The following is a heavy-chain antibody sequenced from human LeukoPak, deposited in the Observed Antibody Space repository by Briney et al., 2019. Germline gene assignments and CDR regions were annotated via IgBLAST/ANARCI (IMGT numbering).Heavy chain of an antibody. J-gene: IGHJ4*02. V-gene: IGHV3-30-3*01. CDR2: ISYDGSKI. CDR3: AKAADYYGSGNYRD. CDR1: GFTFSSYA. D-gene: IGHD3-10*01. Sequence: GGSLRLSCAASGFTFSSYAMHWVRQAPGKGLEWVAVISYDGSKIYYTDSVKGRFTISRDNSKNTLYLQMNSLRAEDTAVYYCAKAADYYGSGNYRDWGQGTLVTVSS.